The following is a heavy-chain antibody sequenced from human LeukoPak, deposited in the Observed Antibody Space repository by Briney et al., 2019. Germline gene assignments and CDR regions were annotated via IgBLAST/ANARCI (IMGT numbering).Heavy chain of an antibody. CDR1: GGSISSYY. Sequence: SETLSLTCTVSGGSISSYYWSWIRQPAGKGLEWIGRIYNSGITNYNPSLKSRVTMSMDTSMNQFSLKLRSVTAADTAVYYCAREGSSSGDYWGQGTLVTVSS. CDR3: AREGSSSGDY. D-gene: IGHD6-6*01. V-gene: IGHV4-4*07. CDR2: IYNSGIT. J-gene: IGHJ4*02.